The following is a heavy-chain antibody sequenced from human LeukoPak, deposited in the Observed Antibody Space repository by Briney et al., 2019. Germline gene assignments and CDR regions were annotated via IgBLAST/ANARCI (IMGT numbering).Heavy chain of an antibody. Sequence: PGGSLRLSCAASGFTFSNSWMTWVRQAPGKGLEWVASINPDGSNSYYLDSVKGRFTISRGNAKNSLDLQMNSLRSDDTAVYYCARAAHRGFSFDSWGQGTLVTVSS. D-gene: IGHD3-10*01. V-gene: IGHV3-7*01. CDR3: ARAAHRGFSFDS. CDR2: INPDGSNS. J-gene: IGHJ4*02. CDR1: GFTFSNSW.